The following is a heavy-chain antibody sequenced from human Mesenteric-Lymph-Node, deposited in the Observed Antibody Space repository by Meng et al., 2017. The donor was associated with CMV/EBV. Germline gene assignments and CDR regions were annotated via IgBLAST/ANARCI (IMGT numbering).Heavy chain of an antibody. Sequence: QVQLQQWGAGLLKPSETLSLTCAVCGGSFSGYYWSWIRQPPGKGLEWIGEINHSGVPNYNPSLKSRVTISLDRSKNQFSLKLSSVTAEDTAVYYCARGSDIPVNNYWGQGTPVTVSS. CDR2: INHSGVP. V-gene: IGHV4-34*01. J-gene: IGHJ4*02. CDR1: GGSFSGYY. D-gene: IGHD2-15*01. CDR3: ARGSDIPVNNY.